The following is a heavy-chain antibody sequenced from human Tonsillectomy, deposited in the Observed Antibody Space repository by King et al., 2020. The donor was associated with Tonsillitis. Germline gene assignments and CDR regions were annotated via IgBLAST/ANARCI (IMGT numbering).Heavy chain of an antibody. D-gene: IGHD2-8*02. CDR1: GFTFDDYV. V-gene: IGHV3-9*01. Sequence: VQLVESGGGLVQPGRSLRLSCAASGFTFDDYVMHWVRQAPGKGLEWVSRISWNSGTISYADSVKGRFTISRDNAKNSLYLQMNSLRAEDTALYYRAKDMSSGPTGWGSYFDYWGQGTLVTVSS. CDR2: ISWNSGTI. J-gene: IGHJ4*02. CDR3: AKDMSSGPTGWGSYFDY.